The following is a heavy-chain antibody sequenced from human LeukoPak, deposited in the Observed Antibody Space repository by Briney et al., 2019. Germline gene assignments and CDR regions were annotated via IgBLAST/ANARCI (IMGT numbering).Heavy chain of an antibody. Sequence: PSQTLSLTCTVSGGSISSGGYYWSWIRQPPGKGLEWIGYIYHSGSTYYNPSLKSRVTISVDTSKNQFSLKLSSVTAADTAVYYCAGGDYYDSSGYYDYWGQGTLVTVSS. CDR1: GGSISSGGYY. CDR2: IYHSGST. D-gene: IGHD3-22*01. CDR3: AGGDYYDSSGYYDY. J-gene: IGHJ4*02. V-gene: IGHV4-30-2*01.